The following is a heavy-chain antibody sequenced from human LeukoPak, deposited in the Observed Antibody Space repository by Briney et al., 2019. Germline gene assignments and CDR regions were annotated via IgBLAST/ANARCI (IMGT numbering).Heavy chain of an antibody. CDR2: IWYDGSNK. CDR3: ARDSPTSYDSSGYDY. J-gene: IGHJ4*02. Sequence: TGGSRRLSCAASGFTFSSYGLHWVRQAPGKGLEWVEVIWYDGSNKYYADSVKGRFTISRDNSKNTLYLQMNSLRAEDTAVYYCARDSPTSYDSSGYDYWGQGTLVTVSS. CDR1: GFTFSSYG. D-gene: IGHD3-22*01. V-gene: IGHV3-33*01.